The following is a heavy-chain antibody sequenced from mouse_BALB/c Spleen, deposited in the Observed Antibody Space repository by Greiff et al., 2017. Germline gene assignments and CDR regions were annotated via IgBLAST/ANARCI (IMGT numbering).Heavy chain of an antibody. V-gene: IGHV3-2*02. CDR1: GYSITSDYA. CDR2: ISYSGST. CDR3: ARRAYYGNCGFDY. D-gene: IGHD2-10*01. J-gene: IGHJ2*01. Sequence: ESGPGLVKPSQSLSLTCTVTGYSITSDYAWNWIRQFPGNKLEWMGYISYSGSTSYNPSLKSRISFNRDTSKNQFFLQLNSVTTEDTATYYCARRAYYGNCGFDYWCQGTTLTVSS.